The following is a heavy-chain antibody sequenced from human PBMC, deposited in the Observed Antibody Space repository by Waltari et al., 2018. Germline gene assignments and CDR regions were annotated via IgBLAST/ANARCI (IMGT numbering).Heavy chain of an antibody. CDR3: AKGSRGYTNYFFDS. V-gene: IGHV3-23*01. CDR2: ISGSGATP. D-gene: IGHD3-16*02. Sequence: EVQLLESAGGLVQPGEALRLSCAASGSSFMGFAMTWVRQAPGEGLECVASISGSGATPFYADSVKGRFTIVRDNSRDTVYLQMNSLRVDDSAVYYCAKGSRGYTNYFFDSWGQGTLVSVSS. J-gene: IGHJ4*02. CDR1: GSSFMGFA.